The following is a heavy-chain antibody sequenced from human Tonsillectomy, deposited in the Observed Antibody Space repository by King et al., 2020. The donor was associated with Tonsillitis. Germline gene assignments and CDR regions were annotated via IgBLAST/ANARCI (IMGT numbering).Heavy chain of an antibody. Sequence: QLQESGPGLVKPSETLSLTCSISGASFSAYTWRWIRQAHGKGFEWIGGTLYTSGPSYNPSLKSRVTISEDTSKNQMSLIVISATAADTAVYYCARRSGYYDSSGFLADWGRGTLVTVSS. J-gene: IGHJ4*02. CDR3: ARRSGYYDSSGFLAD. D-gene: IGHD3-22*01. V-gene: IGHV4-59*08. CDR1: GASFSAYT. CDR2: TLYTSGP.